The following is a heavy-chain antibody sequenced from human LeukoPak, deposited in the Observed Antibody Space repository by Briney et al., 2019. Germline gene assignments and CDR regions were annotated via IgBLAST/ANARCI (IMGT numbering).Heavy chain of an antibody. CDR2: IRYDGSNK. Sequence: PGGSLRLSCAASGFTFSSYGMHWVRQAPGKGLEWVAFIRYDGSNKYYADSVKGRFTISRDNSKNTLYLQMNSLRAEDTAVYYCAKERALLRWSGSLDYWGQGTLVTVSS. CDR3: AKERALLRWSGSLDY. CDR1: GFTFSSYG. D-gene: IGHD3-3*01. J-gene: IGHJ4*02. V-gene: IGHV3-30*02.